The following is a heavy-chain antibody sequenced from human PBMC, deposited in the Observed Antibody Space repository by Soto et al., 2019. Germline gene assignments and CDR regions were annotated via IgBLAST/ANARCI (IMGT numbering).Heavy chain of an antibody. D-gene: IGHD1-1*01. CDR2: IYATGTT. V-gene: IGHV4-4*07. J-gene: IGHJ5*02. CDR3: VRHGKTPLRDWFEP. Sequence: PSETLSLTCTVSGASISGFYWSWIRKSAGKGLEWIGRIYATGTTDYNPSLKSRVMMSVDTSKKQFSLKLRSVTAADTAVYYCVRHGKTPLRDWFEPWGQGISVTVS. CDR1: GASISGFY.